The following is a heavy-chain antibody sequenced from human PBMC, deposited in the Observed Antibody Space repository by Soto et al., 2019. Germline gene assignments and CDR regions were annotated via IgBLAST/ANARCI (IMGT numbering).Heavy chain of an antibody. CDR3: AKASPQCLVPASPDH. CDR1: GVPFSGYA. CDR2: ISHYGGST. Sequence: PWGSLRLSCAASGVPFSGYAMTWVRQPPGKGLEWVSGISHYGGSTYYAYSVKGRFTMSRDNSRNTLFLQMNILRADDTAVYFCAKASPQCLVPASPDHWGQGTLVTVSS. J-gene: IGHJ4*02. V-gene: IGHV3-23*01. D-gene: IGHD6-19*01.